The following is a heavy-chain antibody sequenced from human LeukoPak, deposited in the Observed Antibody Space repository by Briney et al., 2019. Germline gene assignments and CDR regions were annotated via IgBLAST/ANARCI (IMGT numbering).Heavy chain of an antibody. Sequence: SVKVSCKASGGTFSSYAISWVRQAPGQGLEWMGGIIPIFGTANYAQKLQGRVTMTTDTSTSTAYMELRSLRSDDTAVYYCASGVIYSGSYYPAEYFQHWGQGTLVTVSS. J-gene: IGHJ1*01. CDR3: ASGVIYSGSYYPAEYFQH. D-gene: IGHD1-26*01. V-gene: IGHV1-69*05. CDR1: GGTFSSYA. CDR2: IIPIFGTA.